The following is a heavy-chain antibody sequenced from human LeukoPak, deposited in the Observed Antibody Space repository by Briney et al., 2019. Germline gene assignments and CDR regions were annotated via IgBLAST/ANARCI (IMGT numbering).Heavy chain of an antibody. V-gene: IGHV3-23*01. CDR1: GFTFSSYA. CDR3: AKAGYGSGSYYTLSHSDY. D-gene: IGHD3-10*01. J-gene: IGHJ4*02. CDR2: ISGSGGST. Sequence: GGSLRLSCAASGFTFSSYAMSWVRQAPGKGLEWVSAISGSGGSTYYADSVKGRFTISRDNSKNTLYLQMNSLRAEDTAVYYCAKAGYGSGSYYTLSHSDYWGQGTLVTVSS.